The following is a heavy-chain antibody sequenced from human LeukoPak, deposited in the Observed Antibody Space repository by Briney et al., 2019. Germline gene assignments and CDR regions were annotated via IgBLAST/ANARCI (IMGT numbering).Heavy chain of an antibody. CDR3: VRLRRSSATGGYYYYYDY. CDR2: ITPTSSYI. J-gene: IGHJ4*02. V-gene: IGHV3-21*01. D-gene: IGHD3-22*01. CDR1: GFTFSTYW. Sequence: PGGSLRLSCAGSGFTFSTYWMNWVRQAPGKGLEWVSSITPTSSYIYYADSVRGRFTISRDNAKNSLFLQMDSLSAEDTAVYYCVRLRRSSATGGYYYYYDYWGQGILVTVSS.